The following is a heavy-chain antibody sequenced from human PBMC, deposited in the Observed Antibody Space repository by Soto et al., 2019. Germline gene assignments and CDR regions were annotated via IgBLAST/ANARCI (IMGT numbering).Heavy chain of an antibody. D-gene: IGHD6-19*01. Sequence: GGSLRLSCVGSGFTFSGYSMAWVRQAPGRGLEWVASISSRSTNIDYADSVKGRFTISRDNAKNLVSLQMSSLRGEDTALYYCAKFTEPGYSSIWYYFEYWGRGTPVTVSS. J-gene: IGHJ4*02. CDR3: AKFTEPGYSSIWYYFEY. CDR2: ISSRSTNI. V-gene: IGHV3-21*06. CDR1: GFTFSGYS.